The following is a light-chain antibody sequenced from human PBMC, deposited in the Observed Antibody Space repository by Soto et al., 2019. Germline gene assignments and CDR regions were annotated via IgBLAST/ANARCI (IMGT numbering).Light chain of an antibody. V-gene: IGKV3-15*01. Sequence: EIVFTQSPATLSVSPGERATLSCRASQSVSSNLVWYQQKPGQAPRLLIYGASTRATGIPARFSGSGSETEFTLTINGLQSEDFAVYYCQQYDNWPPWTFGQGTKVDIK. CDR1: QSVSSN. CDR3: QQYDNWPPWT. J-gene: IGKJ1*01. CDR2: GAS.